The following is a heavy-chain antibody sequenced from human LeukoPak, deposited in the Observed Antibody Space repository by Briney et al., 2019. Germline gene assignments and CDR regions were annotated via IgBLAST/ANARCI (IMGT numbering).Heavy chain of an antibody. Sequence: GESLRLSCAASGFTFSSYGMHWVRRAPGKGLEWVAVIWYDGSNKYYGDSVKGRFTISRDNSKNTLYLQMNSLRAEDTAMYYCATMDVWGQGTTVTVSS. CDR1: GFTFSSYG. V-gene: IGHV3-33*01. CDR2: IWYDGSNK. CDR3: ATMDV. J-gene: IGHJ6*02.